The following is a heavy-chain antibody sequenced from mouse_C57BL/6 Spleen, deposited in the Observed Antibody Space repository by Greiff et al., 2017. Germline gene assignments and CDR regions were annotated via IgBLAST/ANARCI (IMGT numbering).Heavy chain of an antibody. CDR1: GYAFSSYW. CDR2: IYPGDGDT. J-gene: IGHJ3*01. V-gene: IGHV1-80*01. CDR3: ARGHYGSSYLFAY. D-gene: IGHD1-1*01. Sequence: QVQLQQSGAELVKPGASVKISCKASGYAFSSYWMNWVKQRPGKGLEWIGQIYPGDGDTNYNGKFKGKATLTADKSSSTAYMQLSSLTSEDSAVYFCARGHYGSSYLFAYWGQGTLVTVSA.